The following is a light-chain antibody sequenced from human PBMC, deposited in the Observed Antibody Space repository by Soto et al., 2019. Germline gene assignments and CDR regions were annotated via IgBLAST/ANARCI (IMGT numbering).Light chain of an antibody. CDR2: WAS. J-gene: IGKJ5*01. V-gene: IGKV4-1*01. Sequence: DIVMTQSPDSLAVSLGERATINCKSSQSVLYSSNNKNYLAWYQQKPGQPPKLLIYWASTRESGVPDRFSGSGSGTDFTLTISSLQAEDVAVYYCQKYYSPLITFGQGTRLEIK. CDR1: QSVLYSSNNKNY. CDR3: QKYYSPLIT.